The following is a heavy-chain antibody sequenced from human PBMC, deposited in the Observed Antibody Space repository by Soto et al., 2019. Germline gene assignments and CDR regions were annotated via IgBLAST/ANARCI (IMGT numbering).Heavy chain of an antibody. J-gene: IGHJ6*02. Sequence: VASLKGYWKAFGYSFTGDGSNGLLHTPGQGLEWMGWITVYSGSTSYPQKFQGRVSMTADTSTSTVYMELRSLRSDDAAVYYCARGAQDPRYFAMDVWGQGPTVTVYS. CDR1: GYSFTGDG. CDR3: ARGAQDPRYFAMDV. V-gene: IGHV1-18*04. CDR2: ITVYSGST.